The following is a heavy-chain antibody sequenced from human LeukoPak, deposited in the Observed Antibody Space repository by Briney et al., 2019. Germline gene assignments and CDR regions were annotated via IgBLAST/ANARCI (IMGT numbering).Heavy chain of an antibody. Sequence: GGSLRLSCAASGFTFSSYAMSWVRQAPGKGLEWVANIKQDGSEKYYVDSVKGRFTISRDNAKNSLYLQMNSLRAEDTAVYYCARTSSGWYPSYYYFDYWGQGTLVTVSS. CDR1: GFTFSSYA. J-gene: IGHJ4*02. CDR3: ARTSSGWYPSYYYFDY. V-gene: IGHV3-7*03. D-gene: IGHD6-19*01. CDR2: IKQDGSEK.